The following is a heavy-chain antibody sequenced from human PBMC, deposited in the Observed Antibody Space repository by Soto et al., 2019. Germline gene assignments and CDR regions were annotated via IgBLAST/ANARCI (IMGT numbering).Heavy chain of an antibody. D-gene: IGHD6-25*01. V-gene: IGHV4-59*01. J-gene: IGHJ6*02. CDR2: IYYSGST. CDR1: GGPISSYY. CDR3: ARHAAPQYGMDV. Sequence: QVQLQESGPGLVKPSETLSLTCTVSGGPISSYYWSWIRQPPGKGLEWIGYIYYSGSTNYNPSLKSRATIXVXMSKNQCSLKLSSVTAADTAVYYCARHAAPQYGMDVWGQGTTVTVSS.